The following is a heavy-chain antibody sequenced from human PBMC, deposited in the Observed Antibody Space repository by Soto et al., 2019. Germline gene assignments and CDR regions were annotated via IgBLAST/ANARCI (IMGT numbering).Heavy chain of an antibody. CDR2: INPDSGDT. CDR1: GYTLTGYY. J-gene: IGHJ6*02. CDR3: ARAGAFRGSYYYYDGLDV. D-gene: IGHD3-3*02. Sequence: SVKVACKASGYTLTGYYIHLVRQAPGQALEWMGWINPDSGDTEFAQRFQGRVTMTRDTSISTAYMELDRLRTDDTAVYYCARAGAFRGSYYYYDGLDVWGQGTTGTVPS. V-gene: IGHV1-2*02.